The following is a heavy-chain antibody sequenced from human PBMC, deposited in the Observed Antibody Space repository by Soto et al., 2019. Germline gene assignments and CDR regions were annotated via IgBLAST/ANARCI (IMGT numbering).Heavy chain of an antibody. CDR2: SYYSGDT. V-gene: IGHV4-30-4*01. D-gene: IGHD3-3*01. J-gene: IGHJ4*02. CDR3: AREDYDFWSGYPGYFDY. CDR1: GASIKSDHYY. Sequence: SETLSLTCSVSGASIKSDHYYWSWIRQPPGKGLEWIGYSYYSGDTYYNPSLKSRVTISIDTSNNRFSLQLTSVTVADTAVYYCAREDYDFWSGYPGYFDYWGQGTLVTVSS.